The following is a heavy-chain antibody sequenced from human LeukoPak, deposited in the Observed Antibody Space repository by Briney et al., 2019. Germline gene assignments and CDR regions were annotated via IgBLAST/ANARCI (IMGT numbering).Heavy chain of an antibody. CDR1: GGSIDSRSYY. D-gene: IGHD6-13*01. V-gene: IGHV4-39*01. J-gene: IGHJ6*02. CDR2: IYHSGST. Sequence: PSETLSLTCTVSGGSIDSRSYYWDWIRQAPGKGLEWIGTIYHSGSTEYNPSLKSRVTISADTTKNQFSLRLRSVTASDTAVYYCARQSGRATAAQLGYAMDVWGQGTTVTVSS. CDR3: ARQSGRATAAQLGYAMDV.